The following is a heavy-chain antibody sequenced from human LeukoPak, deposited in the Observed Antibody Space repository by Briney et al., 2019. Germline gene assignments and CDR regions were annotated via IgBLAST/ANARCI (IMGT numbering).Heavy chain of an antibody. D-gene: IGHD3-10*01. CDR1: GFTFSSSG. V-gene: IGHV3-23*01. J-gene: IGHJ5*02. Sequence: GGSLRLSCAASGFTFSSSGMTWVRQAPGKGLEWVSFISGSGDSTYFADSVKGRFTISRDNSKNTLYLQMNSLRAEDTAVYYCAKDPWFGESWGQGTLVTVSS. CDR2: ISGSGDST. CDR3: AKDPWFGES.